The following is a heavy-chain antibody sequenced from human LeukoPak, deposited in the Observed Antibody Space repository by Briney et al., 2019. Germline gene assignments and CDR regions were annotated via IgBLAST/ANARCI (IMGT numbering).Heavy chain of an antibody. J-gene: IGHJ4*02. D-gene: IGHD2/OR15-2a*01. CDR2: ISRNGGST. CDR3: VKDLRSDFMGVLSRYLSY. CDR1: GFTFSSFA. Sequence: GGSLRLSCSASGFTFSSFAMHWVRQAPGKGLEYVAAISRNGGSTYYAYSVKGRLTISRDNSKSTLYLQMSSLRAEDTAVYLCVKDLRSDFMGVLSRYLSYWGQGTLVTVSS. V-gene: IGHV3-64D*09.